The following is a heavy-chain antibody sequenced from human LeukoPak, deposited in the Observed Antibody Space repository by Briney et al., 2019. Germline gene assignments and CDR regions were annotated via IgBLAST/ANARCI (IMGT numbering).Heavy chain of an antibody. J-gene: IGHJ4*02. Sequence: PGSSLRLSCAASGFTFSRHGMHWVRQAPGKGLEWVAVVSDDGGTVYYAESVKGRFTIARDNSRNTLYLQMTSLRPDDTAVFYCTKEAATGSRYSFDYWGQGTLVIVSS. CDR1: GFTFSRHG. D-gene: IGHD1-1*01. CDR3: TKEAATGSRYSFDY. CDR2: VSDDGGTV. V-gene: IGHV3-30*18.